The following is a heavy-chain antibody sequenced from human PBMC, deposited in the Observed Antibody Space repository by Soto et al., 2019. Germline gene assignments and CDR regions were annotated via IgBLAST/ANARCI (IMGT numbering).Heavy chain of an antibody. CDR3: ARYLSFGGTTNRLFDY. D-gene: IGHD1-1*01. Sequence: SETLSLTCTVSSGPISSYYWGWIRQPPGMGLEWIGYIYYSGGTNYNPSLKSRVTMSVDTSKNQFSLNLSSVTAADTAVYYCARYLSFGGTTNRLFDYWGQGTLVTVSS. V-gene: IGHV4-59*01. CDR2: IYYSGGT. J-gene: IGHJ4*02. CDR1: SGPISSYY.